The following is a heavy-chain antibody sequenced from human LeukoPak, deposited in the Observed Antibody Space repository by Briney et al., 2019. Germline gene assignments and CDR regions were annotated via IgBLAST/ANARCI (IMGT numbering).Heavy chain of an antibody. Sequence: GGSLRLSCAASGCTFSSYWMSWVRQAPGKGLEWVANIKQDGSEKYYGDSVKGRFTISRDNAKNSLYVQMNSLRAEDTAVYYCARGETYCSSTSCFFTKWGQGTLVTVSS. D-gene: IGHD2-2*01. J-gene: IGHJ4*02. CDR2: IKQDGSEK. V-gene: IGHV3-7*01. CDR1: GCTFSSYW. CDR3: ARGETYCSSTSCFFTK.